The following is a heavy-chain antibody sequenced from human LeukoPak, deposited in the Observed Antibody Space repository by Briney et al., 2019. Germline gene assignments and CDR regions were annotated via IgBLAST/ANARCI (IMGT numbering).Heavy chain of an antibody. Sequence: SETLSLTCTVSGGSISSYYWSWIRQPPGKGLEWIGYIYYSGSTNYNPSLKGRVTISVDTSKNQFSLKLSSVTAADTAVYYCARSGHDFWSGYPYYFDYWGQGTLVTVSS. CDR1: GGSISSYY. CDR2: IYYSGST. D-gene: IGHD3-3*01. V-gene: IGHV4-59*01. J-gene: IGHJ4*02. CDR3: ARSGHDFWSGYPYYFDY.